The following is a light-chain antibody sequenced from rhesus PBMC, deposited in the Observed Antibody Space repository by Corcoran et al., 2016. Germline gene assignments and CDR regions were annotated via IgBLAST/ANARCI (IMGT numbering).Light chain of an antibody. CDR3: SSYAGNTHDV. Sequence: QATLTQPPSVSGSPGQSVTISCTGSSSDIGFYNYVSWYQLHPGTAPKLVIYDVTKRPSGVSDRFSGSKSGNTASLIISGLQAEDEADYYCSSYAGNTHDVFGSGTKLTVL. J-gene: IGLJ6*01. CDR1: SSDIGFYNY. CDR2: DVT. V-gene: IGLV2-32*02.